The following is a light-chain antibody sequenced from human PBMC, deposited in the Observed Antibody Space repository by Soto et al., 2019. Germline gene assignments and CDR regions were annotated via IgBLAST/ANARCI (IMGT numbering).Light chain of an antibody. Sequence: VVLKQSAATLSLYPVERATPSRSSSQSLSRYFLAWYQHKPGQAPRLLISGASRRATGIPDRFSGAGSATDFTLTSSRLEPEDFALYYCQQYDSLPITFGQGTRLEI. CDR3: QQYDSLPIT. CDR2: GAS. V-gene: IGKV3-20*01. CDR1: QSLSRYF. J-gene: IGKJ5*01.